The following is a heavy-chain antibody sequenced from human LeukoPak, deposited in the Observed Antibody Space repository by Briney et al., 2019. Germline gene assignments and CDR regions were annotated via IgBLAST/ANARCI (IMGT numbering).Heavy chain of an antibody. CDR3: ARESPYYGSSGYGY. J-gene: IGHJ4*02. CDR2: IDPVGNT. D-gene: IGHD3-22*01. V-gene: IGHV3-74*01. Sequence: PGGSLRLSCAASGFTLSNSWMHWVRQAPGKGLVWVSRIDPVGNTDYADSVKGRFTISRDNAKNTLYLQMNSLRAEDTAVYRCARESPYYGSSGYGYWGQGTLVTVSS. CDR1: GFTLSNSW.